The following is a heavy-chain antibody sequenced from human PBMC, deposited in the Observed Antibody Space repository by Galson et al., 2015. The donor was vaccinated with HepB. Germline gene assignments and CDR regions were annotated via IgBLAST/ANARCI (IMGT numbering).Heavy chain of an antibody. Sequence: TLSLTCGASGGPISSGHYSWSWIRQAPGKGLERIGYILTSGTTYYNPSLKSRVTISIDNSQHRVSLNLTSVTAADTAMYFCARADRVETTGDAFDVWGQGTMVTVSS. V-gene: IGHV4-30-2*01. CDR3: ARADRVETTGDAFDV. CDR1: GGPISSGHYS. CDR2: ILTSGTT. D-gene: IGHD1-26*01. J-gene: IGHJ3*01.